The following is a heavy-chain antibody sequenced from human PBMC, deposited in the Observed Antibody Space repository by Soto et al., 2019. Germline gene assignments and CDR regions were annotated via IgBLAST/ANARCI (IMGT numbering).Heavy chain of an antibody. J-gene: IGHJ4*02. Sequence: EERLVQSGGGLFKPGGSLRLSCEASGFSVGGNSMSWVRQAPGKGLELVSLIYSGGNPFYADSMKGRFTRSRDNSNNMLYLQMDSLRAEDTAVYYCARGPNSDCWGQGTLVIVSS. CDR2: IYSGGNP. CDR1: GFSVGGNS. D-gene: IGHD2-21*01. V-gene: IGHV3-53*01. CDR3: ARGPNSDC.